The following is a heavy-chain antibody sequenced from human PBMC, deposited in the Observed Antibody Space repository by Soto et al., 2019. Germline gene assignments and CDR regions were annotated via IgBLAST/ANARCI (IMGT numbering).Heavy chain of an antibody. CDR1: GGSFSGYY. J-gene: IGHJ5*02. D-gene: IGHD6-19*01. CDR2: INHSGST. Sequence: QVQLQQWGAGLLKPSETLSLTCAVYGGSFSGYYWSWIRQPPVKGLEWIGEINHSGSTNYNPSLKSRVTISVDTSKNQCSLKLSSVTAADTAVYYCARGRGIAVARRWFDPWGQGTLVTVSS. CDR3: ARGRGIAVARRWFDP. V-gene: IGHV4-34*01.